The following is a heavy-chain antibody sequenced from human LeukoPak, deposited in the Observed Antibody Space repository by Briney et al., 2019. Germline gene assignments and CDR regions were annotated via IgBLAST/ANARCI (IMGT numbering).Heavy chain of an antibody. Sequence: PSETLSLTCTVSGGSISSYYWIWIRQPPGKGLEWIGYIYYSGSTNYNPSLKSRVTISVDTSKNQFSLKLSSVTAADTAVYYCARVSGYSSRAWYNWFDPWGQGTLVTVSS. CDR3: ARVSGYSSRAWYNWFDP. CDR2: IYYSGST. J-gene: IGHJ5*02. D-gene: IGHD6-13*01. V-gene: IGHV4-59*01. CDR1: GGSISSYY.